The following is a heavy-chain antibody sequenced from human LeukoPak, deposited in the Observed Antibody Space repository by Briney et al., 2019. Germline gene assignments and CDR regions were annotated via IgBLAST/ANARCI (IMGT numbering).Heavy chain of an antibody. Sequence: PSQTLSLTCAVSGGSISSGGYSWSWIRQPPGKGLEWIGYIYHSGSIYYNPSLKSRVTISVDRSKNQFSLKLSSVTAADTAVYYCARSICGGDCYHEYYFDYWGQGTLVTVSS. CDR1: GGSISSGGYS. CDR3: ARSICGGDCYHEYYFDY. CDR2: IYHSGSI. D-gene: IGHD2-21*02. J-gene: IGHJ4*02. V-gene: IGHV4-30-2*01.